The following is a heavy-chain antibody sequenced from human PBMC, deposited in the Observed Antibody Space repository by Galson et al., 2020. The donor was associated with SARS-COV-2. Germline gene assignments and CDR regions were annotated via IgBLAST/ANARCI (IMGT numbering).Heavy chain of an antibody. Sequence: TGGSLRLSCAASGFTFSSYSMNWVRQAPGKGLEWVSSISSSSSYIYYADSVKGRFTISRDNAKNSLYLQMNSLRAEDTAVYYCATLWFGELLSPSFDYWGQGTLVTVSS. V-gene: IGHV3-21*01. D-gene: IGHD3-10*01. J-gene: IGHJ4*02. CDR3: ATLWFGELLSPSFDY. CDR1: GFTFSSYS. CDR2: ISSSSSYI.